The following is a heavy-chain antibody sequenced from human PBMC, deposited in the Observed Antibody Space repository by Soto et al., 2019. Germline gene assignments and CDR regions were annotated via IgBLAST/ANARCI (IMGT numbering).Heavy chain of an antibody. J-gene: IGHJ4*02. V-gene: IGHV4-31*03. Sequence: SETLSLTCTVSGGPFPNGGHYWSWIRQEPGKGLEWIGYTHYSGDTSYNPSLRSRVTISTDTSKTQFSLRLRSVTSADTAVYYCARGDSQVSSVFDYWGQGMLVTVSS. D-gene: IGHD3-16*01. CDR3: ARGDSQVSSVFDY. CDR2: THYSGDT. CDR1: GGPFPNGGHY.